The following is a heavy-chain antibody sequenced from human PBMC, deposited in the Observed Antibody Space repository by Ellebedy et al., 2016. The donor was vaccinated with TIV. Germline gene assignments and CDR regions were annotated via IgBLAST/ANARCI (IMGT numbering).Heavy chain of an antibody. CDR3: ARALYTRVEVDSSSWYKAPFYYYGMDV. CDR2: IIPIFGTA. D-gene: IGHD6-13*01. J-gene: IGHJ6*02. V-gene: IGHV1-69*13. CDR1: GGTFSSYA. Sequence: ASVKVSCKASGGTFSSYAISWVRQAPGQGLEWMGGIIPIFGTANYAQKFQGRVTITADESTSTAYMELSSLRSEDTAVYYCARALYTRVEVDSSSWYKAPFYYYGMDVWGQGTTVTVSS.